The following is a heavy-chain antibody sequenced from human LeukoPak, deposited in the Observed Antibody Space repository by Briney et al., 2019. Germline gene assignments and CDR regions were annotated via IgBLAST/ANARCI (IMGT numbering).Heavy chain of an antibody. CDR3: ARDRYDFWSGYYYYYMDV. CDR1: GYSISSGYY. J-gene: IGHJ6*03. Sequence: KPSETLSLTCAVSGYSISSGYYWGWIRQPPGKGLEWIGSIYHSGSTYYNPSLKSRVTISVDTSKNQFSLRLSSVTAADTAVYYCARDRYDFWSGYYYYYMDVWGKGTTVTVSS. D-gene: IGHD3-3*01. CDR2: IYHSGST. V-gene: IGHV4-38-2*02.